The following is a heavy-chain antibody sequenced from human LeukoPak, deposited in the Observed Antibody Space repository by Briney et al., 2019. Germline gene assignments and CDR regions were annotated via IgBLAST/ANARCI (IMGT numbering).Heavy chain of an antibody. CDR2: MNLNTGAT. Sequence: ASVKVSCKPSGYTFTGYYLHWVRQAPGQALEWTGWMNLNTGATAYAQNFQGRVAMSRDTSIDTAYMDLSSLTSDDTAVYYCARDRVGSGWPRPWYFEFWGQGTLVTVSS. V-gene: IGHV1-2*02. J-gene: IGHJ4*02. CDR3: ARDRVGSGWPRPWYFEF. D-gene: IGHD6-19*01. CDR1: GYTFTGYY.